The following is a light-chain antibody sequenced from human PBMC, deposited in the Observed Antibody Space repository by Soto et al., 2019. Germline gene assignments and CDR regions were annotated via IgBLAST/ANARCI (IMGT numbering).Light chain of an antibody. CDR2: EVN. CDR3: CSYAGNGAWV. Sequence: QSALTQPASVSGSPGQSITISCAGSGGDVGSYDLLSWYQQIPGKAPKLIIFEVNRRPSGVSDRFSGSKSGNTASLTISGLQAEDEGDFFCCSYAGNGAWVFGGGTKLNVL. J-gene: IGLJ3*02. V-gene: IGLV2-23*02. CDR1: GGDVGSYDL.